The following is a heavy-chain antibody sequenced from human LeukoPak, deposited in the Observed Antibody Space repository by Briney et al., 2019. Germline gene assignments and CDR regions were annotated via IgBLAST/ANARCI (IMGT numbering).Heavy chain of an antibody. CDR3: ARPRAIRFNDAFDI. J-gene: IGHJ3*02. V-gene: IGHV3-53*01. D-gene: IGHD3-3*01. Sequence: GGSLRLSCAASGFTVSSNSMSWVRQAPGKGLEWVSVIYSGGRTYYADSVKGRFTISRDNSKNTLYLQMNSLRAEDTAVYYCARPRAIRFNDAFDIWGQGTMVTVSS. CDR1: GFTVSSNS. CDR2: IYSGGRT.